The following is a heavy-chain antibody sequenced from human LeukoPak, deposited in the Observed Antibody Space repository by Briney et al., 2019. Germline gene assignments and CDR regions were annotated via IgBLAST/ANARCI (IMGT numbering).Heavy chain of an antibody. V-gene: IGHV4-31*03. CDR1: GGSISSGGYY. D-gene: IGHD6-19*01. J-gene: IGHJ4*02. CDR3: ARVPPQDSSGWYTFDY. Sequence: NSSETLSLTCTVSGGSISSGGYYWSWIRQHPGKGLEWIGYIYYSGSTYYNPSLKSRVTISVDTSKNQFSLKLSSVTAADTAVYYCARVPPQDSSGWYTFDYWGQGTLVTVSS. CDR2: IYYSGST.